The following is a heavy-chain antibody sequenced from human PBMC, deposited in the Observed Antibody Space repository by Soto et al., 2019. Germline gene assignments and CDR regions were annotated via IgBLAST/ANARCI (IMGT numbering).Heavy chain of an antibody. Sequence: GGSLRLSCSASGFTFSSYAMHWVRQAPGKGLEYVSAISSNGGSTYYADSVKGRFTISRDNSKNTLYLQMSSMRAEDTAVYSCVKALWQQLRGAWFDPWGQGTLVTASS. J-gene: IGHJ5*02. CDR1: GFTFSSYA. CDR3: VKALWQQLRGAWFDP. V-gene: IGHV3-64D*06. CDR2: ISSNGGST. D-gene: IGHD6-13*01.